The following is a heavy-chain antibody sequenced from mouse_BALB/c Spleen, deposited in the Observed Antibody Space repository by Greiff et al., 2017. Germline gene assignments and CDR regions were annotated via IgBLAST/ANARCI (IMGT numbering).Heavy chain of an antibody. CDR1: GYTFTSYV. CDR2: INPYNDGT. CDR3: ARWGAYYGNYGAMDY. Sequence: EVKLQQSGPELVKPGASVKMSCKASGYTFTSYVMHWVKQKPGQGLEWIGYINPYNDGTKYNEKFKGKATLTSDKSSSTAYMELSSLTSEDSAVYYCARWGAYYGNYGAMDYWGQGTSVTVSS. D-gene: IGHD2-10*01. V-gene: IGHV1-14*01. J-gene: IGHJ4*01.